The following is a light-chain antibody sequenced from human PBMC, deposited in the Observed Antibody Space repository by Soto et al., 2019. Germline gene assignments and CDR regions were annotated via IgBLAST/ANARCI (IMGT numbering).Light chain of an antibody. J-gene: IGLJ1*01. V-gene: IGLV1-51*01. CDR2: DNN. CDR1: SSNIRNNY. CDR3: GTWDSSLSAYV. Sequence: QSVLTQPPSVSAAPRQKVTISCSGSSSNIRNNYVSWYQQLPGTAPKLLIYDNNKRTSGIPDRFSGSKSGTSATLGITGLQTGDEADYYCGTWDSSLSAYVFGTGTKVTVL.